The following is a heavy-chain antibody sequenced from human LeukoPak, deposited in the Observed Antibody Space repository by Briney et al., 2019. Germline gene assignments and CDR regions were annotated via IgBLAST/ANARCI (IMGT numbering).Heavy chain of an antibody. CDR2: IYYSGST. Sequence: SETLSLTCAVYGGSFSGYYWSWIRQPPGKGLEWIGNIYYSGSTDYNPSLKSRLTISVDTSKNQFSLKLSSVTAADTAVYYCASLIVGATTRDAFDIWGQGTMVTVSS. J-gene: IGHJ3*02. CDR3: ASLIVGATTRDAFDI. V-gene: IGHV4-34*01. CDR1: GGSFSGYY. D-gene: IGHD1-26*01.